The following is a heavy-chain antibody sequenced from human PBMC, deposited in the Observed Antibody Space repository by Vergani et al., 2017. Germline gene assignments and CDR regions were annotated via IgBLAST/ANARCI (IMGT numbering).Heavy chain of an antibody. CDR3: ARANQDYYDSSGYFY. V-gene: IGHV3-49*04. Sequence: EVQLVESGGGLVQPGRSLRLSCTASGFTFGDYAMSWVRQAPGKGLEWVGFIRSKAYGGTTEYAASVKGRFTISRDDSKSIAYLQMNSLKTEDTAVYYCARANQDYYDSSGYFYWGQGTLVTVSS. D-gene: IGHD3-22*01. CDR1: GFTFGDYA. J-gene: IGHJ4*02. CDR2: IRSKAYGGTT.